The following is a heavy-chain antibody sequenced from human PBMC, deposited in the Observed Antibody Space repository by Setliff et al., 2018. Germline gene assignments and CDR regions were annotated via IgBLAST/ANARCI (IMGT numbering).Heavy chain of an antibody. J-gene: IGHJ4*02. CDR1: GGIIYDHW. Sequence: PSETLSLTCSVSGGIIYDHWWTWIRQPAGAGLEWIGEINHTGSPNWIGEINHSGSPNYNPSLKSRVTMSVDTSKNQFSLKLTSVTAADTAVYYCRVWVDMIEVDSWAQGTLVTVSS. V-gene: IGHV4-34*08. CDR2: INHSGSP. D-gene: IGHD3-22*01. CDR3: RVWVDMIEVDS.